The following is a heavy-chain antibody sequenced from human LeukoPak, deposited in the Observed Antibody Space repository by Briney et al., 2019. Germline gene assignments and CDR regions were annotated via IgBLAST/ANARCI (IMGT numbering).Heavy chain of an antibody. V-gene: IGHV1-46*01. CDR2: INPSGGST. CDR1: GYTFTSYY. CDR3: ARDQGYYYDSSGFGPCFDY. Sequence: ASVKVSFKASGYTFTSYYMHWVRQAPGQGLEWMGIINPSGGSTSYAQKFQGRVTMTRDTSTSTVYMELSSLRSEDTAVYYCARDQGYYYDSSGFGPCFDYWGQGTLVTVSS. J-gene: IGHJ4*02. D-gene: IGHD3-22*01.